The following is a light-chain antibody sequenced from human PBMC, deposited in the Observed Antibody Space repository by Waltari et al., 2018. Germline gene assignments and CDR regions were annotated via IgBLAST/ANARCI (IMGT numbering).Light chain of an antibody. CDR2: AAS. V-gene: IGKV1-39*01. Sequence: DIQMTQSPSSLSASVGDRVTITCRASQSISSYLNWYQQKPGKAPKLLIYAASSLQSGGPSRFSGIGSGTDFTLTISSLQPEDFATYYCQQSYSTPPEDTFGQGTKLEIK. J-gene: IGKJ2*01. CDR1: QSISSY. CDR3: QQSYSTPPEDT.